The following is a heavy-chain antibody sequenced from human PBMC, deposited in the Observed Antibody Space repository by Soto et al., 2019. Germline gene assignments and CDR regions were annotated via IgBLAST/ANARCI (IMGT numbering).Heavy chain of an antibody. V-gene: IGHV3-23*01. CDR1: GFTFSSYA. J-gene: IGHJ5*02. CDR2: ISGSGGST. CDR3: AKVLDGGSPWSMAGFDP. Sequence: EVQLLESGGGLVQPGGSLRLSYAASGFTFSSYAMSWVRQAPGKGLEWVSAISGSGGSTYYADSVKGRFTISRDNSKNTLYLQMNSLRAEDTAVYYCAKVLDGGSPWSMAGFDPWGQGTLVTVSS. D-gene: IGHD2-15*01.